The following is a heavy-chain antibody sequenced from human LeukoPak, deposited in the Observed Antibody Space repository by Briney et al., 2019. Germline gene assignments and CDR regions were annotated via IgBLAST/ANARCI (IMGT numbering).Heavy chain of an antibody. V-gene: IGHV3-11*05. CDR2: VMSGRGST. J-gene: IGHJ4*02. Sequence: NTGGSLRPSCAASGFSVSDYSISWIRQSPGKGPEWISYVMSGRGSTNYADSVKGRFTISRDNAKNSVALQLDGLRADDTAVYFCTRERRGSYYAFESWGQGTLVTVSS. D-gene: IGHD3-16*01. CDR1: GFSVSDYS. CDR3: TRERRGSYYAFES.